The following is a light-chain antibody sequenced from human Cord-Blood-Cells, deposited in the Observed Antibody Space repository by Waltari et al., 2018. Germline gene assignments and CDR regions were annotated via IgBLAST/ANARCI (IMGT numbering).Light chain of an antibody. Sequence: QSALTQPASVSGSPGQSITISCTGTSSDVGGYNYVSWYQPHPGKAPKLMIYDLSNRPSGVSNRFSGSKSGNTASLTISGLQAEDEADYYCSSYTSSSTLVFGGGTKLTVL. CDR3: SSYTSSSTLV. V-gene: IGLV2-14*01. CDR1: SSDVGGYNY. J-gene: IGLJ2*01. CDR2: DLS.